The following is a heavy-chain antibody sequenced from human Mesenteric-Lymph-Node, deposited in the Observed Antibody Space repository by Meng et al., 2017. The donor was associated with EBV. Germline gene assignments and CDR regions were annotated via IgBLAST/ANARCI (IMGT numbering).Heavy chain of an antibody. D-gene: IGHD2/OR15-2a*01. CDR3: ARSLPIVQTKYNWFDP. CDR1: CRRIATYY. Sequence: QVGVQEAGPELVRSSETLSLTCTVSCRRIATYYRSGIGQPPGKGSECIGYIYYCGITKHSPSVKSRVTISVDTSKNQFSLKLTSVTAADTAVYYCARSLPIVQTKYNWFDPRSQGTLVTVSS. J-gene: IGHJ5*02. V-gene: IGHV4-59*01. CDR2: IYYCGIT.